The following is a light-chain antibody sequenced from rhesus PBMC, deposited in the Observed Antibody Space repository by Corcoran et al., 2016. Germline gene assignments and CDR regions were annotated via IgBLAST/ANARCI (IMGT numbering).Light chain of an antibody. V-gene: IGKV1-21*01. CDR1: QGISSW. Sequence: DIQMTQSPSSLSASVGDRVTITCRASQGISSWLAWYQQKPGKAPNLLIYKASSLQSGVPSRFSGSGSGTEFTLTISSLPPEDFATYCCQQYYSAPFTFGPGTKLDIK. CDR3: QQYYSAPFT. CDR2: KAS. J-gene: IGKJ3*01.